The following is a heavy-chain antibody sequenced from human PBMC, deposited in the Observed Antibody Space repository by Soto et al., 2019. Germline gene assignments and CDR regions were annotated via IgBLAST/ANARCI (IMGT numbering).Heavy chain of an antibody. CDR3: ARGGPMTTVTPGSYYMDV. D-gene: IGHD4-17*01. Sequence: ASVKVSCKASGYTFTNYDINWVRHATGQGLEWMGWMDPNSGNTGYAQKFQGRVTMTRDTSINTAYMELSSLRSEDTAVYYCARGGPMTTVTPGSYYMDVWGKGTTVTVSS. J-gene: IGHJ6*03. V-gene: IGHV1-8*01. CDR2: MDPNSGNT. CDR1: GYTFTNYD.